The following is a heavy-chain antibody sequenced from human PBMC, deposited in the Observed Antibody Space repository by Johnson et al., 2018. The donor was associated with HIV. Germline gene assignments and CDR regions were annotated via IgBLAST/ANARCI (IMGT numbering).Heavy chain of an antibody. CDR1: GFTFSSYA. Sequence: EVQLVESGGGVVQPGGSLTLSCAASGFTFSSYAMHWVRQAPGKGLEYVSAISSNGDSTYYANSVKGRFTISRDNSKNTLYLQMGSLRAEDTAVYYCAREGGLTGAFDIWGQGTMVTVSS. D-gene: IGHD3-16*01. J-gene: IGHJ3*02. CDR2: ISSNGDST. CDR3: AREGGLTGAFDI. V-gene: IGHV3-64*01.